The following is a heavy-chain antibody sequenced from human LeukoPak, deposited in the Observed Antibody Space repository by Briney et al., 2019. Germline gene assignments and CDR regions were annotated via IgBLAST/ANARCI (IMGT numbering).Heavy chain of an antibody. V-gene: IGHV4-39*07. CDR1: GGSISSSSYY. J-gene: IGHJ4*02. D-gene: IGHD5-12*01. CDR3: ATVYSGYDVVGEDY. Sequence: PSETLSLTCTVSGGSISSSSYYWGWIRQPPGKGLEWIGSIYYSGSTYYNPSLKSRVTISVDTSKNQFSLKLSSVTAADTAVYYCATVYSGYDVVGEDYWGQGTLVTVSS. CDR2: IYYSGST.